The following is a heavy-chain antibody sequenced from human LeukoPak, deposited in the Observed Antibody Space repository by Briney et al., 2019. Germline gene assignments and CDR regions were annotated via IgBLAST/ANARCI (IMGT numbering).Heavy chain of an antibody. V-gene: IGHV3-23*01. CDR3: AKGGDIVVVVAACHN. J-gene: IGHJ4*02. CDR2: ISGSGGST. Sequence: GGSLRLSCAASGFTFSSYAMSWVRQAPGKGLEWVSAISGSGGSTYYADSVKGRFTISRDNSKNTLYLQMNSLRAEDTAVYYCAKGGDIVVVVAACHNWGQGTLVIVSS. D-gene: IGHD2-15*01. CDR1: GFTFSSYA.